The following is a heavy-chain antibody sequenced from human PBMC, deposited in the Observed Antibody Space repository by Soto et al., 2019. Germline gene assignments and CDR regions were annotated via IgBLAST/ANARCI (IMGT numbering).Heavy chain of an antibody. CDR3: ARDRHQGSGSHLVPDY. J-gene: IGHJ4*02. CDR2: IYSGGST. Sequence: EVQLVESGGGLIQPGGSLRLSCAASGFTVSSNYMSWVRQAPGKGLEWVSVIYSGGSTYYADSVKGRFTISRDNSKNTLYLPMHSAGAEDTAVHYWARDRHQGSGSHLVPDYWGKGTLVTVSP. V-gene: IGHV3-53*01. D-gene: IGHD3-10*01. CDR1: GFTVSSNY.